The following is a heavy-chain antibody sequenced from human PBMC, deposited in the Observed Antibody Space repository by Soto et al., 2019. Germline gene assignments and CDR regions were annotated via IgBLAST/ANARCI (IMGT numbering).Heavy chain of an antibody. V-gene: IGHV4-61*08. CDR3: ARAATVTIFDY. CDR2: IYHSGST. CDR1: GGSISSGGYS. J-gene: IGHJ4*02. Sequence: SETLSLTCAVSGGSISSGGYSWSWIRQPPGKGLEWIGYIYHSGSTNYNPSLKSRVTISVDTSKNQFSLKLSSVTAADTAVYYCARAATVTIFDYWGQGTLVTVSS. D-gene: IGHD4-17*01.